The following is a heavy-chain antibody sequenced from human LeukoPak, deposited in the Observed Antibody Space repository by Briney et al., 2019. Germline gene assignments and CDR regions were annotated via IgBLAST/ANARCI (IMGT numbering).Heavy chain of an antibody. D-gene: IGHD3-22*01. CDR2: IIPIFGIA. CDR3: ARSPSSGYYYWFDP. V-gene: IGHV1-69*05. CDR1: GGTFSSYA. Sequence: SVKVSCKASGGTFSSYAISWVRQAPGQGLEWMGRIIPIFGIANYAQKFQGRVTITTDESTSTAYMELSSLRSEDTAVYYCARSPSSGYYYWFDPWGQGTLVTVSS. J-gene: IGHJ5*02.